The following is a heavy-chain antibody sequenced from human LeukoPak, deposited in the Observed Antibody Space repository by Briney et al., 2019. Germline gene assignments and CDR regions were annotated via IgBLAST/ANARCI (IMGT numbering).Heavy chain of an antibody. CDR2: IIPILGIA. J-gene: IGHJ5*02. CDR3: ARAVGDYVLNWFDP. D-gene: IGHD4-17*01. CDR1: GGTFSSYA. Sequence: SVKVSCKASGGTFSSYAVSWVRQAPGQGLEWMGRIIPILGIANYAQKFQGRVTITADKSTSTAYMELSSLRSEDTAVYHCARAVGDYVLNWFDPWGQGTLVTVSS. V-gene: IGHV1-69*04.